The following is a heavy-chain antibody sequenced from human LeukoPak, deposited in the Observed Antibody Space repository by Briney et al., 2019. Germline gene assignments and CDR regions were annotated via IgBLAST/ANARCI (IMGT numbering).Heavy chain of an antibody. CDR3: ARDSREYGLPTRTYGFDP. V-gene: IGHV4-59*01. Sequence: SETLSLTYTVSGGSISSYYWSWIRQPPGKGLEWIGYIYYSGSTNYNPSLKSRVTISVDTSKNQFSLKLSSVTAADTAVYYCARDSREYGLPTRTYGFDPWGQGTLVTVSS. CDR1: GGSISSYY. D-gene: IGHD2/OR15-2a*01. J-gene: IGHJ5*02. CDR2: IYYSGST.